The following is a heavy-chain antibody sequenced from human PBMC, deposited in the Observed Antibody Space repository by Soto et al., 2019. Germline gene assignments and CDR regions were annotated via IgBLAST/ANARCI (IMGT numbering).Heavy chain of an antibody. D-gene: IGHD2-15*01. CDR2: IYFSGST. J-gene: IGHJ5*02. Sequence: PSETLSLTCTVSGGSISSGDYYWSWIRQPPGKGLEWIGYIYFSGSTYYNPSLKGRITMSVDTPKNQFSLKMSSLTAADTAVYYCVSYCSGSSCNWFDPWGQGTLVTVSS. CDR1: GGSISSGDYY. CDR3: VSYCSGSSCNWFDP. V-gene: IGHV4-30-4*01.